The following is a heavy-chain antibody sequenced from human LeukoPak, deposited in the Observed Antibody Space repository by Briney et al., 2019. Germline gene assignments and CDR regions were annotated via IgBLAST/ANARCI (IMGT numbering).Heavy chain of an antibody. CDR3: ARDPNGDYIGAFDM. V-gene: IGHV3-23*01. J-gene: IGHJ3*02. Sequence: GGSLRLSCTASGFTFSAYAMMWVRQAPGKGPEWVSAVRGGGGSAFYADSVKGRFTISRDNSKYTLFLQMNSLRAEDTAVYYCARDPNGDYIGAFDMWGPGTMVTVSS. D-gene: IGHD4-17*01. CDR2: VRGGGGSA. CDR1: GFTFSAYA.